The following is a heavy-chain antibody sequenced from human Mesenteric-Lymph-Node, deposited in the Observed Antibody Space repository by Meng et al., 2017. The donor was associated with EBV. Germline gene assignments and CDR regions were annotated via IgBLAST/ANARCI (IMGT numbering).Heavy chain of an antibody. J-gene: IGHJ4*02. V-gene: IGHV4-34*02. Sequence: QQWGAGLLKPSASLSLPCASYGGSFSGYFWSRSLQPLGKGLEWMGEINHNGGTNYNPSLESRVTISVDAAKNQFSLKLRSVTAADTAVYYCARGGGVLTPLDYWGQGGLVTVSS. CDR2: INHNGGT. CDR1: GGSFSGYF. D-gene: IGHD4-23*01. CDR3: ARGGGVLTPLDY.